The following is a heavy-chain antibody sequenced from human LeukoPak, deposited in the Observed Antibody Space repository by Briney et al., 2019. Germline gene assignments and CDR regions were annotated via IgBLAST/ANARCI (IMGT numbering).Heavy chain of an antibody. Sequence: GGSLRLSCAASGFPFSTYTMNWVRQAPGKGLEWVSSISSSSSYIYYADSMKGRFTISRDNAKNSLFLQMNNLRAEDTAVYYCARDRRYFDTGGLGGPDYWGQGTLITVSS. CDR3: ARDRRYFDTGGLGGPDY. J-gene: IGHJ4*02. V-gene: IGHV3-21*01. D-gene: IGHD2-8*02. CDR2: ISSSSSYI. CDR1: GFPFSTYT.